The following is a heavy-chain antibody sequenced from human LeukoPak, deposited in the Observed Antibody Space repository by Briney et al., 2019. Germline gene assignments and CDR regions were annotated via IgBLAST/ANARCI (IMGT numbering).Heavy chain of an antibody. CDR3: ARDLMVRGVIISYYYGMDV. V-gene: IGHV3-48*04. J-gene: IGHJ6*02. CDR2: ISSSGSTI. CDR1: GITLTNYG. D-gene: IGHD3-10*01. Sequence: GVSLRLSCAVSGITLTNYGMSWVRQAPGKGLEWVSYISSSGSTIYYADSVKGRFTISRDNAKNSLYLQMNSLRAEDTAVYYCARDLMVRGVIISYYYGMDVWGQGTTVTVSS.